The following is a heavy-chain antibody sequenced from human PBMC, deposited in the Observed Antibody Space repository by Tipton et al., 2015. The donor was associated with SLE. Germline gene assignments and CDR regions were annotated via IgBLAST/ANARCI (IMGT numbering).Heavy chain of an antibody. CDR2: INHSGST. D-gene: IGHD5/OR15-5a*01. Sequence: TLSLTCAVYGVSFSDYYWSWIRQPPGKGLEWIGEINHSGSTNYNPSLKSRVTISVDTSKNQFSLKLSSVTAADTAVYYCARVYGGIEDYWGQGTLVTVSS. J-gene: IGHJ4*02. V-gene: IGHV4-34*01. CDR1: GVSFSDYY. CDR3: ARVYGGIEDY.